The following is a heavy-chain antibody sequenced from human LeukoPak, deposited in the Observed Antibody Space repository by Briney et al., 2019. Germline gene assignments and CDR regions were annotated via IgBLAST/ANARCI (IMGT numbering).Heavy chain of an antibody. J-gene: IGHJ3*02. V-gene: IGHV5-51*01. CDR2: IYPGDSDT. CDR3: ARPSLPSYYVSSGLADAFDI. Sequence: GESLKISCKGSGYSFTTYWIGWVRQMPGKGLEWMGIIYPGDSDTRYSPSFQGQVTISADKSISTAYLQWSSLKASDTAMYYCARPSLPSYYVSSGLADAFDIWGQGTMVTVSS. D-gene: IGHD3-22*01. CDR1: GYSFTTYW.